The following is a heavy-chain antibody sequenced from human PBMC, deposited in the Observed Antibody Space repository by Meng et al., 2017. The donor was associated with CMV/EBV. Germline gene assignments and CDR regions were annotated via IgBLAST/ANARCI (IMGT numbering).Heavy chain of an antibody. CDR2: TRNKANSYTT. J-gene: IGHJ4*02. D-gene: IGHD5-18*01. CDR1: GFTFSDHY. V-gene: IGHV3-72*01. Sequence: EVQLVESGGGLVQPGGSLRLSCAASGFTFSDHYMDWGRQAPGKGLEWVGRTRNKANSYTTEYAASVKGRFTISRDDSKISLYLQMNSLKTEDTAVYYCARVFLDTAYDYWGQGPLVTVSS. CDR3: ARVFLDTAYDY.